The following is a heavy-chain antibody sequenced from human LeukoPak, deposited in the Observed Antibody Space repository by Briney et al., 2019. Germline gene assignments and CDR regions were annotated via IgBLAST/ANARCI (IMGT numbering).Heavy chain of an antibody. J-gene: IGHJ4*02. CDR3: ARTSSSVDFDY. CDR1: GFTVSSNY. V-gene: IGHV3-53*01. Sequence: GGSLRLSCAASGFTVSSNYMSWVRQAPGKGLEWVSVIYSGGSTYYADSVKGRFTISRDNSKNTLYLQMNSLRAEDTAVYYCARTSSSVDFDYWGQGTLVTVSS. CDR2: IYSGGST. D-gene: IGHD5/OR15-5a*01.